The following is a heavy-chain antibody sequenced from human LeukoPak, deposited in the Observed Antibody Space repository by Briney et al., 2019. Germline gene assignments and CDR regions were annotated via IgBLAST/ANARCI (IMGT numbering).Heavy chain of an antibody. CDR1: GYTFTGYY. D-gene: IGHD6-19*01. CDR3: ARGRIDPIAVAGTGVDY. J-gene: IGHJ4*02. CDR2: INPNSGGT. Sequence: ASVKVSCKASGYTFTGYYLHWVRQAPGQGLEWMGRINPNSGGTNSAQKFRGRVTMTRDTSISTAYMELSRLTSDDTAVYYCARGRIDPIAVAGTGVDYWGQGTLVTVSS. V-gene: IGHV1-2*06.